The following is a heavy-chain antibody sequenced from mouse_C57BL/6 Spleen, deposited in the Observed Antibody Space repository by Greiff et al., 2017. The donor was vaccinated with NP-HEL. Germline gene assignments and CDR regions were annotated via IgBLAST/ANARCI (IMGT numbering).Heavy chain of an antibody. D-gene: IGHD2-1*01. CDR2: INPSNGGT. V-gene: IGHV1-53*01. Sequence: QVQLKQPGTELVKPGASVKLSCKASGYTFTSYWMHWVKQRPGQGLEWIGNINPSNGGTNYNEKFKSKATLTVDKSSSTAYMQLSSLTSEDSAVYYCARGIYYGTFYFDYWGQGTTLTVSS. CDR1: GYTFTSYW. CDR3: ARGIYYGTFYFDY. J-gene: IGHJ2*01.